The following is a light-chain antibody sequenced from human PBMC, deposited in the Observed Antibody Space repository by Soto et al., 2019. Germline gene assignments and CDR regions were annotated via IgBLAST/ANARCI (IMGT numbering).Light chain of an antibody. Sequence: QSALTQPASVSGSPGQSITISCTGTSSDVVGYNYVSWYQQHPGKAPKLMIYDVSNRPSGVSNRFSGSKSDNTASLTISGLQPEDEADYHCSSYTTSNTRQIVFVTGTKVTVL. V-gene: IGLV2-14*01. J-gene: IGLJ1*01. CDR1: SSDVVGYNY. CDR2: DVS. CDR3: SSYTTSNTRQIV.